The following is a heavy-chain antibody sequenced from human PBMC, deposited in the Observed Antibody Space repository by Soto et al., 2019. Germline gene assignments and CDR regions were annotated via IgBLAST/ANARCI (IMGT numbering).Heavy chain of an antibody. V-gene: IGHV3-43D*04. CDR2: LTWNGGST. Sequence: PVGSLRLSCAASGFTFDDYTMHWVRQAPGKGLEWVSLLTWNGGSTSYADSVKGRFTISRDNSKNSLYLQMNSLRAEDTALYYCAKAQTLMATIEEYYFDYWGQGTLVTVSS. CDR1: GFTFDDYT. J-gene: IGHJ4*02. CDR3: AKAQTLMATIEEYYFDY. D-gene: IGHD5-12*01.